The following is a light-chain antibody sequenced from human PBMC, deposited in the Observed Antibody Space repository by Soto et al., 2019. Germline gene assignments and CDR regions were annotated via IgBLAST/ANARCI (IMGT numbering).Light chain of an antibody. J-gene: IGKJ1*01. V-gene: IGKV1-5*01. CDR1: QSIINW. CDR3: QQYDSYLT. CDR2: DAS. Sequence: DIQMTQSPSTLSASVGDRVTITCRASQSIINWLAWYQQKPGKAPKLLIYDASTLESGVPSRFSGTGSGTEFTLTISSLLPDDFATYYCQQYDSYLTFGQGTKVDIK.